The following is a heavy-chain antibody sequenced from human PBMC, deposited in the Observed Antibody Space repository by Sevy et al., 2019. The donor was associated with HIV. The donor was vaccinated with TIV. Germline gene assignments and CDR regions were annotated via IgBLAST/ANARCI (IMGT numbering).Heavy chain of an antibody. CDR3: AQETFGRFDS. CDR2: IKPDGSDK. V-gene: IGHV3-7*01. J-gene: IGHJ4*02. CDR1: GFTVNDKY. Sequence: GGSLRLSCAISGFTVNDKYIIWVRLAPGKGLEWVANIKPDGSDKHYVDSAEGRFTISRDNAKNSLYLQMNSLRVEDTAMYYCAQETFGRFDSWGQGTLVTVSS. D-gene: IGHD1-26*01.